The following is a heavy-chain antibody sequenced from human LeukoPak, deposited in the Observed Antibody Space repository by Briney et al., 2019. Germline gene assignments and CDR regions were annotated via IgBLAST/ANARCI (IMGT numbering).Heavy chain of an antibody. D-gene: IGHD3-9*01. CDR2: INTNTGNP. CDR3: ARVMDYDILTGFRSFRSTGYYFDY. CDR1: GYTFTSYA. J-gene: IGHJ4*02. V-gene: IGHV7-4-1*02. Sequence: ASVKVSCKASGYTFTSYAMNWVRQAPGQGLEWMGWINTNTGNPTYAQGFTGRFVFSLDTSVSTAYLQISSLKAEDTAVYYCARVMDYDILTGFRSFRSTGYYFDYWGQGTLVTVSS.